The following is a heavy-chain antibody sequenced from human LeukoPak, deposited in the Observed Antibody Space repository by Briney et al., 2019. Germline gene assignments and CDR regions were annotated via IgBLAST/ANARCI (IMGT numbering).Heavy chain of an antibody. V-gene: IGHV1-2*02. CDR3: ARAGRMITFGGPPRWFDP. D-gene: IGHD3-16*01. J-gene: IGHJ5*02. Sequence: ASVKVSCKASGYTFTGYYMHWVRQAPGQGLEWMGWINPNSGGTNYAQKFQGRVTMTRDTSISTAYMELSRLRSDDTAVYYCARAGRMITFGGPPRWFDPWGQGTLVTVSS. CDR1: GYTFTGYY. CDR2: INPNSGGT.